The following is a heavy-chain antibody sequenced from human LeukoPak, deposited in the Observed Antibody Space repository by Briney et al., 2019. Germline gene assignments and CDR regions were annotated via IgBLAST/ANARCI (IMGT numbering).Heavy chain of an antibody. Sequence: PSETLSLTCAVYGGSFSGYYWSWIRQPPGKWLEWIGEINHSGSTNYNPSLKSRVTISVDTSKNQFSLKLSSVTAADTAVYYCARKRGMGYYDYMDVWGKGTTVTVSS. D-gene: IGHD1-14*01. J-gene: IGHJ6*03. CDR1: GGSFSGYY. CDR3: ARKRGMGYYDYMDV. V-gene: IGHV4-34*01. CDR2: INHSGST.